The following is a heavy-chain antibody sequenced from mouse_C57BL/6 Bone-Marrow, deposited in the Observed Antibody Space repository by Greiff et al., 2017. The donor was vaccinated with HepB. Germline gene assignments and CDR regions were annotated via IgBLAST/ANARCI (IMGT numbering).Heavy chain of an antibody. CDR2: INPSSGYT. Sequence: VQLQHSGAELAKPGASVKLSCKASGYTFTSYWMHWVNQRPGQGLEWIGYINPSSGYTKYNQKFKDKATLTADKSSSTAYMQLSSLTYEDSAVYYCASDYYGSPPFAYWGQGTLVTVSA. CDR3: ASDYYGSPPFAY. V-gene: IGHV1-7*01. J-gene: IGHJ3*01. D-gene: IGHD1-1*01. CDR1: GYTFTSYW.